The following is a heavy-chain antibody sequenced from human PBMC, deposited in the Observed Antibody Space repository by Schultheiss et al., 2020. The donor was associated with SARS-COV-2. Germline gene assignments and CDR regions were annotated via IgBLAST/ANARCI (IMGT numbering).Heavy chain of an antibody. CDR1: GGTFSSYA. D-gene: IGHD1-1*01. J-gene: IGHJ6*02. Sequence: SVKVSCKASGGTFSSYAISWVRQAPGQGLEWMGGIIPIFGTANYAQKFQGRVTITADESTSTAYMELSSLRSEDTAVYYCARDQGWNDVDYYYGMDVWGQGTTVTVSS. CDR2: IIPIFGTA. CDR3: ARDQGWNDVDYYYGMDV. V-gene: IGHV1-69*13.